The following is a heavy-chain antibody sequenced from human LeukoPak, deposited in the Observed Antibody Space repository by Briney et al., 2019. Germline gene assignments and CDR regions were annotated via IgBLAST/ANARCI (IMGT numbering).Heavy chain of an antibody. Sequence: GASVKVSSKASGYTFTVYYMHWVRQAPGQGREWMGWINPNSGGTNYAQKFQGRVTMTRDTSISTAYMELSRLRSDDTAVYYCASPAGTETYFQHWGEGTLVTVSS. CDR2: INPNSGGT. CDR1: GYTFTVYY. J-gene: IGHJ1*01. V-gene: IGHV1-2*02. D-gene: IGHD6-19*01. CDR3: ASPAGTETYFQH.